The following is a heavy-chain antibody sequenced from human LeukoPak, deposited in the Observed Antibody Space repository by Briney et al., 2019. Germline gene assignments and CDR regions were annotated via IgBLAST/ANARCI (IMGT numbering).Heavy chain of an antibody. CDR2: ISSSSSYI. CDR3: AKGQQLVRPYWYFDL. CDR1: GFTFSSYS. J-gene: IGHJ2*01. D-gene: IGHD6-13*01. V-gene: IGHV3-21*04. Sequence: GGSLRLSCAASGFTFSSYSMNWVRQAPGKGLEWVSSISSSSSYIYYADSVKGRFTISRDNAKNSLYLQMNSLRAEDTALYYCAKGQQLVRPYWYFDLWGRGTLVTVSS.